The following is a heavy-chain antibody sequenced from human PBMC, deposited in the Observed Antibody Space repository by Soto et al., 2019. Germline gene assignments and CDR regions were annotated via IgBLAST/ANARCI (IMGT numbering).Heavy chain of an antibody. V-gene: IGHV4-59*08. CDR1: GGSISSYY. CDR2: IYYSGST. J-gene: IGHJ4*02. D-gene: IGHD1-26*01. CDR3: ARQAYSGSYSRGGFDY. Sequence: QVQLQESGPGLVKPSETLSLTCTVSGGSISSYYWSWIRQPPGKGLEWIGYIYYSGSTNYNPSLKSRVTISVDTSKNQFSLKLSSVTAADTAVYYCARQAYSGSYSRGGFDYCGQGTLVTVSS.